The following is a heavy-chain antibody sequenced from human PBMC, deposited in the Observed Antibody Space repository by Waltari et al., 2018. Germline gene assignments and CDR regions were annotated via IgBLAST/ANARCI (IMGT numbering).Heavy chain of an antibody. Sequence: EVQLLESGGGLVQPGGSLRLSCAASGLTFSSYALSWVRQAPGKGLEWVSAISGSGGSTYYADSVKGRFTISRDNSKNTLYLQMNSLRAEDTAVYYCAKANVLLWFGEPSAFDYWGQGTLVTVSS. CDR3: AKANVLLWFGEPSAFDY. V-gene: IGHV3-23*01. CDR2: ISGSGGST. CDR1: GLTFSSYA. J-gene: IGHJ4*02. D-gene: IGHD3-10*01.